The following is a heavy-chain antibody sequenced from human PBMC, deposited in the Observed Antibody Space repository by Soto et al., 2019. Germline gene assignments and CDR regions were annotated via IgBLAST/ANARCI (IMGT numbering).Heavy chain of an antibody. CDR2: ISSSSSYI. Sequence: PGGSRRLSCAASGFTFRSYSMNWVPQAPGKGLEGVSSISSSSSYIDYAASVKGRFTISRDNAKNSLYLQMTSLRAEDTAVYYCASGRVRGAYSYYYYGMDVWGQGTTVTVSS. D-gene: IGHD3-10*01. CDR3: ASGRVRGAYSYYYYGMDV. V-gene: IGHV3-21*01. J-gene: IGHJ6*02. CDR1: GFTFRSYS.